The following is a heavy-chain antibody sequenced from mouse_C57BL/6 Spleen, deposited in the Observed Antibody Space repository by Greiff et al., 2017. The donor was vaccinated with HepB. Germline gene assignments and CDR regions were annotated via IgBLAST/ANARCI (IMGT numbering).Heavy chain of an antibody. Sequence: KLMESEGGLVQPGSSMKLSCTASGFTFSDYYMAWVRQVPEKGLEWVANINYDGSSTYYLDSLKSRFIISRDNAKNILYLQMSSLKSEDTATYYCARDTATNWYFDVWGTGTTVTVSS. CDR1: GFTFSDYY. J-gene: IGHJ1*03. D-gene: IGHD1-2*01. V-gene: IGHV5-16*01. CDR2: INYDGSST. CDR3: ARDTATNWYFDV.